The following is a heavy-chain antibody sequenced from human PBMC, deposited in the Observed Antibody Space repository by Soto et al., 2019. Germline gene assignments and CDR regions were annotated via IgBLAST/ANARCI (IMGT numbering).Heavy chain of an antibody. CDR2: INAGNGNT. D-gene: IGHD6-13*01. CDR1: GYTFTSYA. J-gene: IGHJ4*02. CDR3: ARVYRPGIAAAGTFDY. Sequence: GASVKVSCKASGYTFTSYAMHWVRQAPGQRLEWMGWINAGNGNTKYSQKFQGRVTITRDTSASTAYMELSSLRSEDTAVYYCARVYRPGIAAAGTFDYWGQGTLVTVSS. V-gene: IGHV1-3*01.